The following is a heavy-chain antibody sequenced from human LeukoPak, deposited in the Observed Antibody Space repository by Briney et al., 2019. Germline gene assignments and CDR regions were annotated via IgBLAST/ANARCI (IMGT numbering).Heavy chain of an antibody. CDR3: AREGRMGTADAFDV. CDR1: GFTFNNYE. V-gene: IGHV3-13*01. CDR2: VGIAGDT. D-gene: IGHD1-14*01. Sequence: GGSLRLSCAASGFTFNNYEMHWVRQTAGKGLEWVSAVGIAGDTFYAGSVKGRFSISRDNAESSLFLQMNSLRAGDTAVYYCAREGRMGTADAFDVWGQGTMVSVSS. J-gene: IGHJ3*01.